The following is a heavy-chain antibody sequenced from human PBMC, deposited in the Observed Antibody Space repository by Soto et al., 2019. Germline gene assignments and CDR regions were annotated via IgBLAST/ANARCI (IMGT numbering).Heavy chain of an antibody. D-gene: IGHD5-12*01. CDR1: GGLFSVFS. CDR3: ATIRVRGGPLRFED. Sequence: QVQLVQSGAEVKKPGSSVKVSCKTSGGLFSVFSFNWVRQAPGQGLEWMGGVLPITGSTDYAQKFQGSLTITADRSTSTIYMELSRLTSDDTANYYCATIRVRGGPLRFEDGGQGTLISVSS. J-gene: IGHJ4*01. V-gene: IGHV1-69*06. CDR2: VLPITGST.